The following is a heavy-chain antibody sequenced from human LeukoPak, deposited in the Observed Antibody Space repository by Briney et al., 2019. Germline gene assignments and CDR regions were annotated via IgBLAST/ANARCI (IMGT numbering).Heavy chain of an antibody. V-gene: IGHV3-9*01. D-gene: IGHD4-17*01. CDR2: ISWNSGSV. Sequence: GGSLRLSCAASGFTFDDYAMHWVRRAPGKGLEWVSGISWNSGSVGYADSVKGRFTISRDNAKNSLYLQMNSLRAEDTALYYCAKSGTVTRPFDYWGQGTLVTVSS. J-gene: IGHJ4*02. CDR3: AKSGTVTRPFDY. CDR1: GFTFDDYA.